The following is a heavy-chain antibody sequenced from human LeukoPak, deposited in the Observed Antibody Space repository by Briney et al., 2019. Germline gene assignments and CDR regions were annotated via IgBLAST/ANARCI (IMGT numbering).Heavy chain of an antibody. Sequence: SETLSLTCTVSGGSISSSRYYWGWIRQPPGKGLEWIGSIDYSGSTYYTPSLKSRVTILVDTSENQFSLKLSSVTAADTAVYYCARANQGLAVAGYHDAFDIWGQGTMVTVSS. J-gene: IGHJ3*02. V-gene: IGHV4-39*07. CDR1: GGSISSSRYY. CDR2: IDYSGST. D-gene: IGHD6-19*01. CDR3: ARANQGLAVAGYHDAFDI.